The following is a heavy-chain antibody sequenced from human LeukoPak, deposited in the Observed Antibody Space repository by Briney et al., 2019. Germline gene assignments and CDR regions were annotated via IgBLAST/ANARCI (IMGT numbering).Heavy chain of an antibody. CDR2: IWYDGSNK. D-gene: IGHD1-1*01. CDR3: ARTSGPYENDPTHDAFDI. J-gene: IGHJ3*02. V-gene: IGHV3-33*01. Sequence: GGSLRLSCAASGFTFSSYGMHWVRQAPGKGLEWVAVIWYDGSNKYYADSVKGRFTISRDNSKNTLYPQMNSLRAEDTAVYYCARTSGPYENDPTHDAFDIWGQGTMVTVSS. CDR1: GFTFSSYG.